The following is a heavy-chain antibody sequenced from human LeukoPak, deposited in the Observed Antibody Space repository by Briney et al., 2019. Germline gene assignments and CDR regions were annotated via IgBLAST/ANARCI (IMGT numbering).Heavy chain of an antibody. CDR3: AKDKYYDILTGDTKFDY. V-gene: IGHV3-21*04. J-gene: IGHJ4*02. CDR1: GFTFSSYS. CDR2: ISSSSSYI. D-gene: IGHD3-9*01. Sequence: PGGSLRLSCAASGFTFSSYSMNWVRQAPGKGLEWVSSISSSSSYIYYADSVKGRFTISRDNSKNTLYLQMNSLRAEDTAVYYCAKDKYYDILTGDTKFDYWGQGTLVTVSS.